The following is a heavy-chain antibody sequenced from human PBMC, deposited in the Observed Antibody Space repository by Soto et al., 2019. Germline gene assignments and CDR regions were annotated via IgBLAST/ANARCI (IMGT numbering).Heavy chain of an antibody. D-gene: IGHD3-10*01. V-gene: IGHV3-23*01. CDR3: AKYETVVVRGVTDY. CDR1: GFTFSSYA. J-gene: IGHJ4*02. CDR2: ISGSGGST. Sequence: GGSLRLSCAASGFTFSSYAMSWVRQAPGKGLEWVSAISGSGGSTYYADSVKGRFTISRDNSKNTLYVQMNSLRAEDTAVYYCAKYETVVVRGVTDYWGQGTLVTVSS.